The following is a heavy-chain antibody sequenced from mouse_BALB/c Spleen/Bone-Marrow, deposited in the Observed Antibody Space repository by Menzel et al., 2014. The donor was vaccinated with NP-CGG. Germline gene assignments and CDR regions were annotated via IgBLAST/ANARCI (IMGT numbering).Heavy chain of an antibody. D-gene: IGHD1-1*01. J-gene: IGHJ4*01. CDR1: GYTFTNYW. CDR2: IYPGGGYT. CDR3: ARTRDGSSSYYAMDY. Sequence: QVQLQQPGAELVRPGTSVKMSCKAAGYTFTNYWIGWVKRRPGHGLEWIGAIYPGGGYTNYNEKFKGKATLTADTSSSTAYMQLSSLTSEDSAIYYCARTRDGSSSYYAMDYWGQGTSVTVSP. V-gene: IGHV1-63*02.